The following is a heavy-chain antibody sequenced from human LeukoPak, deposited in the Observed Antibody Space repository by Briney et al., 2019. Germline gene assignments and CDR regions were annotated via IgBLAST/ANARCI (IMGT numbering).Heavy chain of an antibody. CDR2: INPNSGGT. J-gene: IGHJ3*02. CDR1: GYTFTGYY. Sequence: GASVKVSCKASGYTFTGYYMHWVRPAPGQGLEWMGWINPNSGGTNYAQKFQGRVTMTRDTSISTAYMELSRLRSDDTAVYYCARVTENDEGAFDIWGQGTMVTVSS. D-gene: IGHD1-1*01. CDR3: ARVTENDEGAFDI. V-gene: IGHV1-2*02.